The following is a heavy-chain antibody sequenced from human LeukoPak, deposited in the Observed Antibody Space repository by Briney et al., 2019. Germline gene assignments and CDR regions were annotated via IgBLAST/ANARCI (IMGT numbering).Heavy chain of an antibody. Sequence: SETLSLTCSVSTGSVNSGVYYWGWVRQPPGKGLEWIGSIHSSGNSYCNPSLKSRVTLSVDTSKNQFSLELSSVTAADRAVYYCAKHEGSYYDKSGYTFDFWGLGTLVTVSS. V-gene: IGHV4-39*01. CDR3: AKHEGSYYDKSGYTFDF. CDR2: IHSSGNS. D-gene: IGHD3-22*01. CDR1: TGSVNSGVYY. J-gene: IGHJ4*02.